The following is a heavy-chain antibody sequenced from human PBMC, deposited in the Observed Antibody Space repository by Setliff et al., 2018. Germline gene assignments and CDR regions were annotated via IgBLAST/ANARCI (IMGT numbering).Heavy chain of an antibody. V-gene: IGHV1-8*02. J-gene: IGHJ6*02. Sequence: ASVKVSCKASGYTFTSYDINWVRQATGQGLEWMGWMNPNSGNTGYAQKFQGRVTMTSNTSISTAYMELSSLRSEGTAVYYCAKEELYCSSTSCTRLYYGMDVWGQGTTVTV. CDR2: MNPNSGNT. CDR3: AKEELYCSSTSCTRLYYGMDV. D-gene: IGHD2-2*01. CDR1: GYTFTSYD.